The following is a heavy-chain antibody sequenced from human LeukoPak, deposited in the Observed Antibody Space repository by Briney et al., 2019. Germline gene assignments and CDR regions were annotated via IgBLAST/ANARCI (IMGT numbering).Heavy chain of an antibody. D-gene: IGHD3-22*01. CDR3: AKTQRALFIRYYYDSSGEDYFDY. CDR1: GFAFSDFY. CDR2: ITGGGGTM. J-gene: IGHJ4*02. Sequence: PGGSLRLSCAASGFAFSDFYMSWVRQAPGKGLEWVSYITGGGGTMYYADSVKGRFTISRDNAKNSVYLQMNSLRAEDTAVYYCAKTQRALFIRYYYDSSGEDYFDYWGQGTLVTVSS. V-gene: IGHV3-11*01.